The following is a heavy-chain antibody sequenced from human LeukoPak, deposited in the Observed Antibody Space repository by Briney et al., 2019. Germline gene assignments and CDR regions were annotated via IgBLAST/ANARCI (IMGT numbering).Heavy chain of an antibody. CDR2: ISYDGSNK. J-gene: IGHJ3*02. V-gene: IGHV3-30*18. CDR3: AKDLKKPLLRFLEWPDDAFDI. Sequence: GGSLRLYCAASGFTFSSYGMQWVRQAPGKGLEWVAVISYDGSNKYYADSVKGRFTISRDNSKNTLYLQMNSLRAEDTAVYYCAKDLKKPLLRFLEWPDDAFDIWGQGTMVTVSS. CDR1: GFTFSSYG. D-gene: IGHD3-3*01.